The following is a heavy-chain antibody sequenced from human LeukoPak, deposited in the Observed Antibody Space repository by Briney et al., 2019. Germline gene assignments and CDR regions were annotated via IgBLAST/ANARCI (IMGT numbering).Heavy chain of an antibody. CDR3: ARDQVPLD. CDR1: GGSISSYY. Sequence: PSETLSLTCTVSGGSISSYYWSWIRQPPGKGLEWIGHIYYSGSTNYNPSLKSRVTMSVDTSKNQFSLKLTSATAADTAVYYCARDQVPLDWGQGTLVTVSS. J-gene: IGHJ4*02. V-gene: IGHV4-59*01. CDR2: IYYSGST.